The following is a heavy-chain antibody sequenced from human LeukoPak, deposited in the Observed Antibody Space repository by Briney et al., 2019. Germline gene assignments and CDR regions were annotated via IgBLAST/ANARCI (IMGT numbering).Heavy chain of an antibody. CDR2: IYYSGST. D-gene: IGHD2-15*01. Sequence: SETLSLTCTVSGGSISSYYWSWIRRPPGKGLEWIGYIYYSGSTNYNPSLKSRVTISVDTSKNQFSLKLSSVTAADTAVYYCARFLQGYCSGGSCYYYYSMDVWGQGTTVTVSS. V-gene: IGHV4-59*01. CDR3: ARFLQGYCSGGSCYYYYSMDV. J-gene: IGHJ6*02. CDR1: GGSISSYY.